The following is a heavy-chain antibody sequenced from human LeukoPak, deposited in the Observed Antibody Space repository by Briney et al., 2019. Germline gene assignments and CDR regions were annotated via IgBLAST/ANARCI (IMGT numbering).Heavy chain of an antibody. Sequence: PSQTLSLTCTVSGGSISSGDYYWSWIRQPPGKGLEWIGYIYYSGSTYYNPSLKSRVTISVDTSKNQFSLKLSSVTAADTAVYYCARGVEEPAAGMRWFDPWGQGTLVTVSS. D-gene: IGHD6-13*01. V-gene: IGHV4-30-4*08. CDR1: GGSISSGDYY. CDR3: ARGVEEPAAGMRWFDP. CDR2: IYYSGST. J-gene: IGHJ5*02.